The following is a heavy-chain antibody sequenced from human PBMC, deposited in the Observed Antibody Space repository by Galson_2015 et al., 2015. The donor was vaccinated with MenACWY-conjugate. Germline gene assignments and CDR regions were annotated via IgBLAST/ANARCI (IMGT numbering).Heavy chain of an antibody. CDR2: IYPGDSDT. J-gene: IGHJ6*02. D-gene: IGHD3-10*01. CDR3: ARLARGGAYYYYGMDV. CDR1: GYSFTSYW. V-gene: IGHV5-51*01. Sequence: QSGAEVKKPGESLKISCKGSGYSFTSYWIGWVRQMPGKGLEWMGIIYPGDSDTRYSPSFQGHVTISADKSISTAYLQWSSLKASGTAMYYWARLARGGAYYYYGMDVWGQGTTVTVSS.